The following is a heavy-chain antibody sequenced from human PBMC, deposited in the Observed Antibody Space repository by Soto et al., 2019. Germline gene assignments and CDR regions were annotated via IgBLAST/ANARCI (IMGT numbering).Heavy chain of an antibody. V-gene: IGHV3-7*02. CDR3: ARGHFDPDY. J-gene: IGHJ4*02. Sequence: PGGSLRLSCTASALTYVNAWMSWVRQAPGKGLEWVANIKQDGSEKYYVDSVKGRFTISRDNAKNSLYLQMNSLRAEDTAVYYCARGHFDPDYWGQGTLVTVSS. CDR2: IKQDGSEK. D-gene: IGHD3-9*01. CDR1: ALTYVNAW.